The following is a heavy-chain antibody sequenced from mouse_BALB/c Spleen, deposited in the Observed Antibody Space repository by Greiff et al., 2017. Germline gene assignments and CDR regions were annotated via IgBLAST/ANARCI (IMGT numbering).Heavy chain of an antibody. CDR2: INSNGGST. V-gene: IGHV5-6-3*01. CDR3: ARDKYGNYDY. CDR1: GFTFSSYG. D-gene: IGHD2-10*02. J-gene: IGHJ2*01. Sequence: EVQLQESGGGLVQPGGSLKLSCAASGFTFSSYGMSWVRQTPDKRLELVATINSNGGSTYYPDSVKGRFTISRDNAKNTLYLQMSSLKSEDTAMYYCARDKYGNYDYWGQGTTLTVSS.